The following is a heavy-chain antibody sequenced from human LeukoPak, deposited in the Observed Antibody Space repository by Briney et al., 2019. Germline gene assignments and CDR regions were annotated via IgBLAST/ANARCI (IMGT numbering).Heavy chain of an antibody. CDR2: INPSSGTT. J-gene: IGHJ4*02. D-gene: IGHD6-19*01. Sequence: GASVKVSCKASGYTFTSYYMHWVRQAPGQGLEWMGIINPSSGTTSYAQKFQGRVTMTRDTSTSTVYMELSSLRSEDTALYYCARASQWLVQYYFDYWGQGTLVTVSS. CDR1: GYTFTSYY. V-gene: IGHV1-46*01. CDR3: ARASQWLVQYYFDY.